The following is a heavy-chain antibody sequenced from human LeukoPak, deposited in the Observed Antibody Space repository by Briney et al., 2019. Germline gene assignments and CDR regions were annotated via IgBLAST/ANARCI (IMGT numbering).Heavy chain of an antibody. D-gene: IGHD1-26*01. CDR1: GGSISSHY. CDR3: ASGSYGITIDY. J-gene: IGHJ4*02. CDR2: IYYSGST. Sequence: PSETLSLTCTVSGGSISSHYWSWIGQPPGKGLEWIGYIYYSGSTNYNPSLKSRVTISVDTSKNQFSLKLSSVTAADTAVYYCASGSYGITIDYWGQGTLVTVSS. V-gene: IGHV4-59*11.